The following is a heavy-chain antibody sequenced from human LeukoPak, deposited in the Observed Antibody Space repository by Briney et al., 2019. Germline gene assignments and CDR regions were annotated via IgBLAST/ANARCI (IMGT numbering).Heavy chain of an antibody. CDR3: ARSSGGAGWFDP. CDR1: DFSLHTNGVG. CDR2: IYWNDDE. V-gene: IGHV2-5*01. J-gene: IGHJ5*02. D-gene: IGHD3-10*01. Sequence: ESAPTLVKPTHTLTLTSTFSDFSLHTNGVGLDWIRQPPANTLEWLALIYWNDDELYSQCLTSKLPISKDTSKNQVVLTMTNMDPVDTATYYCARSSGGAGWFDPWGRGTLVTVSS.